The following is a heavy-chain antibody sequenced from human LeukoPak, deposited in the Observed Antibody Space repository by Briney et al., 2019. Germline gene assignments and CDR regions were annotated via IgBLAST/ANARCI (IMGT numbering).Heavy chain of an antibody. CDR3: ARLQQWLDTYYFDY. Sequence: SETLSLTCTVSGGSISSYYWSWIRQPPGKGLEWIGYIYYSGSTNYNPSLKSRVTISVDTSKDQFSLKLSSVTAAGTAVYYCARLQQWLDTYYFDYWGQGTLVTVSS. V-gene: IGHV4-59*08. CDR1: GGSISSYY. J-gene: IGHJ4*02. D-gene: IGHD6-19*01. CDR2: IYYSGST.